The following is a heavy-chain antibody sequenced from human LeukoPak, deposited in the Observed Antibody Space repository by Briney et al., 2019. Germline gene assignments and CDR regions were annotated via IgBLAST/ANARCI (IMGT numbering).Heavy chain of an antibody. J-gene: IGHJ4*02. D-gene: IGHD3-3*01. CDR2: ISGSGGST. V-gene: IGHV3-23*01. CDR1: GFTFSSYA. CDR3: AKDYDFWSGYPDY. Sequence: GGSLSLSCAASGFTFSSYAMSWVRQAPGKGLEWVSAISGSGGSTYYADSVKGRFTISRDNSKNTLYLQMNSLRAEDTAVYYCAKDYDFWSGYPDYWGQGTLVTVSS.